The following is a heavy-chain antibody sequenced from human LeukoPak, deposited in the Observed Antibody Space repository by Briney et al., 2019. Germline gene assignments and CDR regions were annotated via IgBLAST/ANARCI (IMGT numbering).Heavy chain of an antibody. J-gene: IGHJ5*01. CDR3: ARERESSGWYDS. V-gene: IGHV3-43*02. Sequence: GGSLRLSCAAPGFIFDDYAIHWVRHAPGKGLEWVSLISGDGGSTFYADSVRGRFTISRDNSKNSLYLQMSSLRSDDTAFYYCARERESSGWYDSWGQGTLVTVSS. D-gene: IGHD3-22*01. CDR2: ISGDGGST. CDR1: GFIFDDYA.